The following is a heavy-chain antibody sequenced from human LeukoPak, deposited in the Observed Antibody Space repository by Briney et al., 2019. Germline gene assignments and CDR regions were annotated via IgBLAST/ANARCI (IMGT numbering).Heavy chain of an antibody. J-gene: IGHJ3*02. Sequence: GGSLRLSCAASGFTFSSYDMHWVRQAPGKGLEWVSGIGTAGDTYYPGSIKGRFTFSRENAKNSLFLQMNGLRVGDKAVYYCARGSYCSGGACSPVGAFDIWGQGTVVTVSS. CDR3: ARGSYCSGGACSPVGAFDI. CDR2: IGTAGDT. V-gene: IGHV3-13*01. CDR1: GFTFSSYD. D-gene: IGHD2-15*01.